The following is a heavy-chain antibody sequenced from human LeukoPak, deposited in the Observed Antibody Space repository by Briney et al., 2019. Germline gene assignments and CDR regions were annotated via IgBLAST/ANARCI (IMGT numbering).Heavy chain of an antibody. D-gene: IGHD3-10*01. J-gene: IGHJ4*02. CDR1: GGSVSSGNYY. Sequence: SDTLSLTCTVSGGSVSSGNYYWSWIRQPAGKGLEYIGRLYCSGSTHYNPSRKSRVTMSNDTSRNQFALELTSVTAADTAVYYWARMGVLSYDSGAYFDYWGQGTLVTVSS. CDR2: LYCSGST. V-gene: IGHV4-61*02. CDR3: ARMGVLSYDSGAYFDY.